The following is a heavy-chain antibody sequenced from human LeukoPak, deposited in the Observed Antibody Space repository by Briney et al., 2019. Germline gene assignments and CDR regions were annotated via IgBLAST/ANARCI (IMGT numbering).Heavy chain of an antibody. J-gene: IGHJ5*02. V-gene: IGHV4-34*01. Sequence: SETLSLTCAVYGGSFSGYYWSWIRQPPGKGLEWIGEINHSGSTNYNPSLKSRVTISVDTSKNQFSLKLSSVTAADTAVYYCARGSSGGSYYRAREAGVWFDPWGQGTLVTVSS. CDR3: ARGSSGGSYYRAREAGVWFDP. D-gene: IGHD1-26*01. CDR2: INHSGST. CDR1: GGSFSGYY.